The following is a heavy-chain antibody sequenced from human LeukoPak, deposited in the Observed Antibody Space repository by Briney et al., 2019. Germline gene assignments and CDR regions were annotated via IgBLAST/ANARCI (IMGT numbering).Heavy chain of an antibody. V-gene: IGHV3-7*01. CDR1: GFTFSGYW. CDR3: TRIEV. J-gene: IGHJ4*02. Sequence: PGGSLRLSCAGSGFTFSGYWMSWVRQAPGKGLEWVANIKQDGSNQYYVDSVKGRFTISRDNAKNSLSLQMNSLRAEDTGVYYCTRIEVWGQGTLVTVSS. CDR2: IKQDGSNQ.